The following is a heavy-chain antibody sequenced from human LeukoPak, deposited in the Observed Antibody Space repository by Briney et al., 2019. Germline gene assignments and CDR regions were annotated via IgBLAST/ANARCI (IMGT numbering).Heavy chain of an antibody. V-gene: IGHV3-49*04. J-gene: IGHJ4*02. CDR3: TRDRSYDSSGYYSGDY. CDR1: GFTFGDYA. D-gene: IGHD3-22*01. Sequence: TGGSLRLSCTASGFTFGDYAMSWVRQAPGKGLEWVGFIRSKAYGGTTEYAASVKGRFTISRDDSKSIAYLQMNSLKTEDTAVYYCTRDRSYDSSGYYSGDYWGQGTLVTVS. CDR2: IRSKAYGGTT.